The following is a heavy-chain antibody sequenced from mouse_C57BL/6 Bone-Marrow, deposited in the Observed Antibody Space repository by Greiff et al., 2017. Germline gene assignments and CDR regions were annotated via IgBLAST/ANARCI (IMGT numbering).Heavy chain of an antibody. J-gene: IGHJ2*01. Sequence: EVQVVESGGGLVKPGGSLKLSCAASGFTFSSYTMSWVRQTPEKRLEWVATISGGGGNTYYPDSVKGRFTISRDNAKNTLYLQMSSLRSEDTALYYCASIYYDYYDFDYWGQGTTLTVSS. CDR2: ISGGGGNT. D-gene: IGHD2-4*01. CDR1: GFTFSSYT. V-gene: IGHV5-9*01. CDR3: ASIYYDYYDFDY.